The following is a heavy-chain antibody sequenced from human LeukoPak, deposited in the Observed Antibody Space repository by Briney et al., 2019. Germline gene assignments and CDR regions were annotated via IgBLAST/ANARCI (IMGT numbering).Heavy chain of an antibody. V-gene: IGHV1-2*02. CDR2: INPNNGDT. J-gene: IGHJ3*02. Sequence: ASVKVSCRDSGYTFTGYIIHWVRQAPGQGLDWMGWINPNNGDTSYAQKFQGRLTMTRDTSISTAYMELSRLRSDDTALYYCARRRPRLVINDVLHIWGQGTMVTVSS. CDR3: ARRRPRLVINDVLHI. CDR1: GYTFTGYI. D-gene: IGHD2-21*01.